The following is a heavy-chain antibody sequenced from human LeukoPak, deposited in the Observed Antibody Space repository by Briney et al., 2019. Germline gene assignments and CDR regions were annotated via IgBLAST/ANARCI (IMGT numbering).Heavy chain of an antibody. Sequence: PGGSLRLSCAASGFTFSSYWMHWVRQAPGKGLVWVSRINSDGSTTNYADSVKGRFTISRDNAKNTVYLQMNSLRAEDTAVYYCARGLYLKYGIDVWGQGTTVTVSS. CDR1: GFTFSSYW. J-gene: IGHJ6*02. D-gene: IGHD2-8*01. CDR3: ARGLYLKYGIDV. CDR2: INSDGSTT. V-gene: IGHV3-74*01.